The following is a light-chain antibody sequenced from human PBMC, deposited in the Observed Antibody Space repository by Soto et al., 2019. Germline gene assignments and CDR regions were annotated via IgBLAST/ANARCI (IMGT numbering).Light chain of an antibody. CDR3: HQYASSRT. CDR2: AAS. J-gene: IGKJ1*01. Sequence: EIVLTQSPVTLSLSPGERATLSCRASQSVSSRYFAWYQQKPGQAPRLLIYAASSRAAGIPDRFSGSGSGTDFSLTISRLEPEDFGVYYCHQYASSRTFGPGTKVE. CDR1: QSVSSRY. V-gene: IGKV3-20*01.